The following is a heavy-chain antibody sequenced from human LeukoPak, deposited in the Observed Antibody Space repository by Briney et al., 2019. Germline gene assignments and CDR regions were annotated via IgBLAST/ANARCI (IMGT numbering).Heavy chain of an antibody. CDR3: SLASATMVRDAPPPYYFDY. CDR2: IIPIFGTA. V-gene: IGHV1-69*06. CDR1: GVTFSSYA. D-gene: IGHD3-10*01. Sequence: APVKFSCKPSGVTFSSYAISWGLQAPGQGLKSRGGIIPIFGTANYAQKLQGRVTIPAHTSPSQAYMEPSSVRSEDPAVHHCSLASATMVRDAPPPYYFDYWGQGTLVTVSS. J-gene: IGHJ4*02.